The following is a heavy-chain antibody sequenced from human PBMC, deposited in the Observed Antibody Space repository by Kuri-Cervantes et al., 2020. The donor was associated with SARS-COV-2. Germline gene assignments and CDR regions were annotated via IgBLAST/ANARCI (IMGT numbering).Heavy chain of an antibody. J-gene: IGHJ4*02. Sequence: ASVKVSCKASGYTFTSYGISWVRQAPGQGLEWMGWISAYNGNTKYAQKLQGRVTITTNTSTSTAFMGLRSLRTDDTAVYYCARDPMSARYYYDSSRSYYFDYWGQGTLVTVSS. CDR3: ARDPMSARYYYDSSRSYYFDY. CDR2: ISAYNGNT. V-gene: IGHV1-18*01. CDR1: GYTFTSYG. D-gene: IGHD3-22*01.